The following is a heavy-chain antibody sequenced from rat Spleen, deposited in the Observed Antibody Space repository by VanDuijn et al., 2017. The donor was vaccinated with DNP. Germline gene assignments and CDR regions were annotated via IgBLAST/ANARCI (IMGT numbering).Heavy chain of an antibody. V-gene: IGHV2-6*01. D-gene: IGHD1-4*01. J-gene: IGHJ3*01. CDR2: MSSGGSP. CDR1: GFSLTSYT. Sequence: QVQLKESGPGLVQPSQTLSLTCTVSGFSLTSYTLTWVRQPPGKGLERLAAMSSGGSPYYNSALKSRLSISRDTSKSQVFLEMNSLQTEDTAMYFCARSHSTGLTWFAYWGQGTLVTVSS. CDR3: ARSHSTGLTWFAY.